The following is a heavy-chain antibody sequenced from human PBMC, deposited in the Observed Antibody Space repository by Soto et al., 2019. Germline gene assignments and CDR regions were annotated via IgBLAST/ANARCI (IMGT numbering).Heavy chain of an antibody. Sequence: SETLSLTCAVSGGSISSGGYSWSWIRQPPGKSLEWIGYIYHSGSTYYNPSLKSRVTISVDRSKNHFSLKLSSVTAADTAVYYCASSHAGAHITAAVHWGQGTLVTVPP. CDR3: ASSHAGAHITAAVH. D-gene: IGHD6-13*01. J-gene: IGHJ4*02. V-gene: IGHV4-30-2*01. CDR1: GGSISSGGYS. CDR2: IYHSGST.